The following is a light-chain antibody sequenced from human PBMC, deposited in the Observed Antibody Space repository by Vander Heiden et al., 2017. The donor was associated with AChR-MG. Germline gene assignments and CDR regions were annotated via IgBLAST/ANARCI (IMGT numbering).Light chain of an antibody. CDR1: SSDVCGYND. CDR3: SSYTSSSML. Sequence: QSALTQPASVSGSPGPSIPISCTGTSSDVCGYNDVYCYQQLPGKAPILMIYDVSNRPSGVSNRFSGFKSGNTASLTISGLQADDEADYYCSSYTSSSMLFGGGTQLTVL. V-gene: IGLV2-14*01. CDR2: DVS. J-gene: IGLJ2*01.